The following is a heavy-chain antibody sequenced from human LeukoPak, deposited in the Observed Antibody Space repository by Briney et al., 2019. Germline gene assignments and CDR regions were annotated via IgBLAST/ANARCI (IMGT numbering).Heavy chain of an antibody. D-gene: IGHD4/OR15-4a*01. CDR3: ASDVGLWSYSSAYYFDY. Sequence: GGSLRLSCAASGFTFSTYSMNWVRQAPGKGLESVSSISSSGTYIYYADSVKGRFTISRDNTKNSLYLQMNSLRAEDTAVYYCASDVGLWSYSSAYYFDYWGQGTLVTVSS. V-gene: IGHV3-21*01. CDR1: GFTFSTYS. J-gene: IGHJ4*02. CDR2: ISSSGTYI.